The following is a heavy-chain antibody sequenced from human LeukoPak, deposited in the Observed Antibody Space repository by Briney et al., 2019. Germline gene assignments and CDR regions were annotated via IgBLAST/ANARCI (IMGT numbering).Heavy chain of an antibody. V-gene: IGHV4-59*01. J-gene: IGHJ4*02. CDR2: IYYSGST. Sequence: SETLSLTCAVYGGSFSGYYWSWIRQPPGKGLEWIGYIYYSGSTNYNPSLKSRVTISVDTSKNQFSLKLSSVTAADTAVYYCARRVRYYYDSSGYGRFDYWGQGTLVTVSS. CDR1: GGSFSGYY. CDR3: ARRVRYYYDSSGYGRFDY. D-gene: IGHD3-22*01.